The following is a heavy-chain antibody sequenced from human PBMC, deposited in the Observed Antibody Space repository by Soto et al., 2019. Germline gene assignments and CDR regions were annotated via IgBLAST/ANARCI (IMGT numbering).Heavy chain of an antibody. Sequence: ASVKVSCKASGYTFTDSAIHWVRQAPGQSLELLGWIAPGNGSTSYAQKFQGRVTMTRDTSTSTVYMELSSLRSEDTAVYYCAREAYGDYVSWGQGTLVTVSS. J-gene: IGHJ5*02. CDR2: IAPGNGST. CDR1: GYTFTDSA. V-gene: IGHV1-3*01. CDR3: AREAYGDYVS. D-gene: IGHD4-17*01.